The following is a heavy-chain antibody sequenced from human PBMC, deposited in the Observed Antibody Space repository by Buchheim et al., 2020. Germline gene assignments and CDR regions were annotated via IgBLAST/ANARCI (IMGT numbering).Heavy chain of an antibody. J-gene: IGHJ4*02. CDR1: GVTFSDFG. V-gene: IGHV3-30*18. Sequence: EQLVESGGGVVQPGRSLRLSCATSGVTFSDFGMHWVRQAPGKGLEWVAFISSDGNRQFYGDSVKGRFTISRDNSNSTLFLRMNSLSRDDTAVYSCVQERYCSRPTCSSPLVSWGRGTL. D-gene: IGHD2-8*02. CDR3: VQERYCSRPTCSSPLVS. CDR2: ISSDGNRQ.